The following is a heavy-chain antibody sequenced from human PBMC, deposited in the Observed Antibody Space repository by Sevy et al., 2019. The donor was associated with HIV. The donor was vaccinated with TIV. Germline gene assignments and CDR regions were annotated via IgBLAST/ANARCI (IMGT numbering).Heavy chain of an antibody. Sequence: GESLKISCKASGYRFTSYWIAWVRQMPGKGLEWMGIIYPGDSETRYSPSFQGQVTISADKSISTAYLQWSSLRASDTAMFFCARRGYDTSGYPQYYFDYWGQGTLVTASS. CDR3: ARRGYDTSGYPQYYFDY. CDR2: IYPGDSET. CDR1: GYRFTSYW. J-gene: IGHJ4*02. V-gene: IGHV5-51*01. D-gene: IGHD3-22*01.